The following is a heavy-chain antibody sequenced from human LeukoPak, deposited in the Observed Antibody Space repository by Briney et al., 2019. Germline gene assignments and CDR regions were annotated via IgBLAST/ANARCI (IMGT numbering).Heavy chain of an antibody. D-gene: IGHD5-24*01. Sequence: GGSLRLSCAASGFTLSRYAMSWVRQAPGKGLEWVSAIGGSGDSTYYTDSVKGRFTISRDNSKNTLYLQMNSLTAEDTAVYYCAIEADGWCPRPFDYWGQGTLVTVSS. CDR3: AIEADGWCPRPFDY. V-gene: IGHV3-23*01. J-gene: IGHJ4*02. CDR2: IGGSGDST. CDR1: GFTLSRYA.